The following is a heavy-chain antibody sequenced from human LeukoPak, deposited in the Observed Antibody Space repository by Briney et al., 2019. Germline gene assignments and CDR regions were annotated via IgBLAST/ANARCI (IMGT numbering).Heavy chain of an antibody. J-gene: IGHJ4*02. Sequence: GGSLRLSCVGSGFTFSSYSMNWVRQAPGKGPEWVANIKQDGSEQYYVDSVKGRFTISRDNAKNSLYLQMYSLRAEDTAIYYCARDKIEGPSNFDNWGQGTLVIVSS. CDR1: GFTFSSYS. V-gene: IGHV3-7*03. CDR3: ARDKIEGPSNFDN. D-gene: IGHD2/OR15-2a*01. CDR2: IKQDGSEQ.